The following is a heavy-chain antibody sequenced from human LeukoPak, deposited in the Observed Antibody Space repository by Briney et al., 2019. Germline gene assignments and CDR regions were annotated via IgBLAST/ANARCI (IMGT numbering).Heavy chain of an antibody. CDR3: ATDPEGIAAD. Sequence: GRSLRLSCAASGFTFSSYAMHWVRQAPGKGLEWVAVISYDGSNKYYADSVKGRFTISRDNSKNTLYLQMNSLRAEDTAVYYCATDPEGIAADWGQGTLVTVSS. D-gene: IGHD6-13*01. CDR2: ISYDGSNK. V-gene: IGHV3-30-3*01. J-gene: IGHJ4*02. CDR1: GFTFSSYA.